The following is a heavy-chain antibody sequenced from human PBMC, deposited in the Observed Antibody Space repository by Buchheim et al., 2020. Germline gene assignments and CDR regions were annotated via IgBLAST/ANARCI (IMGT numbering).Heavy chain of an antibody. D-gene: IGHD2-15*01. V-gene: IGHV3-30*03. CDR1: GFTFRSYG. J-gene: IGHJ4*02. CDR3: ARDPDGYGFSYYFDY. CDR2: ILYDGSKT. Sequence: QVQLVESGGGVVLPGTSLRLSCEASGFTFRSYGMHWVRQPPGKGLEWVAAILYDGSKTYYIDSVKGRFNISRDNSENKLYLQMNSLRAEDTAVYYCARDPDGYGFSYYFDYWGQGTL.